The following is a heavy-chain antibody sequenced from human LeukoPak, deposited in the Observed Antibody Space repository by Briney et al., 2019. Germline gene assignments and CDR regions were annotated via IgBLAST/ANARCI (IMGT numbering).Heavy chain of an antibody. CDR2: IILIFGTA. J-gene: IGHJ4*02. CDR3: ARGVRDCSSTSCYHEYFDY. V-gene: IGHV1-69*05. D-gene: IGHD2-2*01. Sequence: SVKVSCKASGGTFSSYAISWVRQAPGQGLEWMGGIILIFGTANYAQKFQGRVTITTDESTSTAYMELSSLRSEDTAVYYCARGVRDCSSTSCYHEYFDYWGQGTLVTVSS. CDR1: GGTFSSYA.